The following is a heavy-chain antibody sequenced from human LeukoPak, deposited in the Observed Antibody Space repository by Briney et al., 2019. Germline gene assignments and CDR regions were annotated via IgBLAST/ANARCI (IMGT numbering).Heavy chain of an antibody. V-gene: IGHV3-73*01. Sequence: PGGSLRLSCAASGFTFSSYGMHWVRQAPGRGLEWLGRIRSKTNNYATAYAASVRGRFTISRDDSKNRAYLQMSSLKTEDTAVYYCTRDRYTYTFTPPPLNGMDVWGQGTTVTVSS. CDR2: IRSKTNNYAT. CDR3: TRDRYTYTFTPPPLNGMDV. D-gene: IGHD5-18*01. CDR1: GFTFSSYG. J-gene: IGHJ6*02.